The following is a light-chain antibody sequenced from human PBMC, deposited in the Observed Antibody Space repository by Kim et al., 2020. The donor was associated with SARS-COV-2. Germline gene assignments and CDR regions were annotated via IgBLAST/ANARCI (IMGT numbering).Light chain of an antibody. CDR3: AAWDDSLNGSV. V-gene: IGLV1-44*01. J-gene: IGLJ3*02. Sequence: QRVTVCCSGSRSNIGSNVVNWYQQLPGTAPKLLIYSNDYRPSGVPDRFSGSKSGTSASLDISGLQSEDEADYYCAAWDDSLNGSVFGGGTKVTVL. CDR2: SND. CDR1: RSNIGSNV.